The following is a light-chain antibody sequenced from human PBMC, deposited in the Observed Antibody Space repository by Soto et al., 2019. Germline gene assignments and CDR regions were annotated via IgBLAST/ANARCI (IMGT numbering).Light chain of an antibody. CDR2: DAS. V-gene: IGKV3-11*01. J-gene: IGKJ5*01. CDR1: QYITIY. Sequence: EIVLTQSPATLSLSPWERATLSCRASQYITIYLAWYQQKPGQAPRLLIYDASNRATGIPARFSGSGSGTDFTLTISSLEPDDFAVYYCQQRADWPIAFGQGTRLEIK. CDR3: QQRADWPIA.